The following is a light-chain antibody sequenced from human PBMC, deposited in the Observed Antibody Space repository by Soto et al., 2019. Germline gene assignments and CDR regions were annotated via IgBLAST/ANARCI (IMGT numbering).Light chain of an antibody. CDR2: VNSDGSH. V-gene: IGLV4-69*01. J-gene: IGLJ3*02. CDR3: QTWGTGIRV. CDR1: SGHSSYA. Sequence: QSVLTQSPSASASLGASVKLTCTVSSGHSSYAIAWHQQQPEKGPRYLMMVNSDGSHRKGDGIPDRFSGSSSGAERYLTISSLQSEDEADYYCQTWGTGIRVFGGGTKVTVL.